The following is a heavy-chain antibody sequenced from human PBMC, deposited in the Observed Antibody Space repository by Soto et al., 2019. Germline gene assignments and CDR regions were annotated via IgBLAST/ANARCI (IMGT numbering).Heavy chain of an antibody. CDR2: ISYDGGNK. J-gene: IGHJ4*02. V-gene: IGHV3-30*03. CDR1: GFSFSSHG. CDR3: ARDPPGGEYWAGFKY. Sequence: VQLVDSWGDVVQPGRALPLSCLASGFSFSSHGMHWILQAPGKGLEWLAVISYDGGNKNYADCVRDRFTISRNNSKNRVLLQINSLRPEDTAVYFCARDPPGGEYWAGFKYWGQGTLVIVSS. D-gene: IGHD4-17*01.